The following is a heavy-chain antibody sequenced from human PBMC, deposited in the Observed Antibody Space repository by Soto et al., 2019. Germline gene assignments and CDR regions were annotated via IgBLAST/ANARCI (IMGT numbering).Heavy chain of an antibody. J-gene: IGHJ6*02. CDR3: AIMRGSGSYLRYYGMDV. D-gene: IGHD3-10*01. Sequence: QVQLQQWGAGLLKPSETLSLTCAVYGGSFSGYYWSWIRQPPGKGLEWIGEINHSGSTNYNPSLKSRFTISVDTSKNQFSLKLSSVTAADTAVYYCAIMRGSGSYLRYYGMDVWGQGTTVTVSS. V-gene: IGHV4-34*01. CDR2: INHSGST. CDR1: GGSFSGYY.